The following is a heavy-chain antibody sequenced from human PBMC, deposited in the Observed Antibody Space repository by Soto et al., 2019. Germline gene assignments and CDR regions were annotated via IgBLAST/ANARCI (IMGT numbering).Heavy chain of an antibody. CDR1: GFTVSSNY. Sequence: PGGSLRLSCAASGFTVSSNYMSWVRQAPGKGLEWVSVIYSGGTIYYADSVKGRFTISRDNSKNTLYLQMNSLRAEDTAVYYCARNGDSSDYRGWFDPWGQGTLVTVSS. CDR2: IYSGGTI. V-gene: IGHV3-66*01. D-gene: IGHD3-22*01. J-gene: IGHJ5*02. CDR3: ARNGDSSDYRGWFDP.